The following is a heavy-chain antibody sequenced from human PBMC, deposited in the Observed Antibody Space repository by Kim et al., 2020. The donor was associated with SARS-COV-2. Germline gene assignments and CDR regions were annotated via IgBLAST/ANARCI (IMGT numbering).Heavy chain of an antibody. Sequence: GGSLRLSCAASGFTFSTYAMSWVRQAPGKGLEWVSAIGGGGASTYYADSVKGRFTISRDNSKSTLYLQMNNLRAEDSALYYCARRMKIIVASGTDYWGQGTLVTVAS. J-gene: IGHJ4*02. CDR1: GFTFSTYA. V-gene: IGHV3-23*01. CDR3: ARRMKIIVASGTDY. CDR2: IGGGGAST. D-gene: IGHD6-13*01.